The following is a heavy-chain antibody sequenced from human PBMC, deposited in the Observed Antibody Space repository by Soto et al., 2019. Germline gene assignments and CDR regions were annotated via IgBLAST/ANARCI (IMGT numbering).Heavy chain of an antibody. D-gene: IGHD2-2*01. J-gene: IGHJ6*03. CDR2: ISSGSSTK. V-gene: IGHV3-48*02. CDR3: ARDTCRSISCLSYYMDV. Sequence: GGSLRLSCAASGITFSEYSINWVRQAPGRGLEWISYISSGSSTKKYADSVKGRFTISRDNAKNSLYLQMSSLRDEDTAVYYCARDTCRSISCLSYYMDVWGKGTTVTVSS. CDR1: GITFSEYS.